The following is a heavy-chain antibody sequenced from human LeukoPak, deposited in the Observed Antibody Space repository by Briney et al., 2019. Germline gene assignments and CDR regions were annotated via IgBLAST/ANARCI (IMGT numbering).Heavy chain of an antibody. CDR1: GGSISGGSYY. D-gene: IGHD1-20*01. CDR2: IYTSGST. CDR3: ARDRITGTTDWFDP. Sequence: PSETLSLTCTVSGGSISGGSYYWSWIRQPAGKGLEWIGRIYTSGSTNYNPSLKSRVTISVDTSKNQFSLKLSSVTAADTAVYYCARDRITGTTDWFDPWGQGTLVTVSS. J-gene: IGHJ5*02. V-gene: IGHV4-61*02.